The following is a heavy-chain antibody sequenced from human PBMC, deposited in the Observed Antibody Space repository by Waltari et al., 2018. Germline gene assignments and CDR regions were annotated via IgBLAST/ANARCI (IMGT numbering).Heavy chain of an antibody. J-gene: IGHJ3*01. D-gene: IGHD3-10*01. CDR3: AKRGVGDV. CDR2: ISGSGGSK. Sequence: EVQLLESGGGLVQPGGSLRLSCAASGFTFSSYAMSWFRQAPGKGRGVVSAISGSGGSKYDADSVKGRFTISRDKSKNTLYLQRNSLRAEDTAVYYCAKRGVGDVWGQGTMVTVSS. CDR1: GFTFSSYA. V-gene: IGHV3-23*01.